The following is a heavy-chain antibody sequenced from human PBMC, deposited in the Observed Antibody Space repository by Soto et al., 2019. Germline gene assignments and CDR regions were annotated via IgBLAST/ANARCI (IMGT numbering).Heavy chain of an antibody. CDR3: AIDQLEGNWFDP. V-gene: IGHV4-30-2*01. D-gene: IGHD1-1*01. CDR2: IDHSGST. J-gene: IGHJ5*02. Sequence: QLQLQESGSGLVRPSQTLSLTCAVSGGSISSGGYSWNWIRQPPGKGLEWIGYIDHSGSTPNNPALKSRVTISVAQSKNHFSLKLSSVTAADTAVYYCAIDQLEGNWFDPWGQGTLGTVSS. CDR1: GGSISSGGYS.